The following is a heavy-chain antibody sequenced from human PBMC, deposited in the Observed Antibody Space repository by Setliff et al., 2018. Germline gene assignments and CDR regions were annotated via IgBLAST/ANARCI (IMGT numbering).Heavy chain of an antibody. Sequence: SVKVSCKASGGTFSSYAISWVRQAPGQGLEWMGGIIPILGIANYAQKFQGRVTITADESTSTAYMELSSLRSEDTAVYYCAALWFGGLFLWGQGTLVTVSS. CDR3: AALWFGGLFL. J-gene: IGHJ4*02. CDR1: GGTFSSYA. V-gene: IGHV1-69*10. D-gene: IGHD3-10*01. CDR2: IIPILGIA.